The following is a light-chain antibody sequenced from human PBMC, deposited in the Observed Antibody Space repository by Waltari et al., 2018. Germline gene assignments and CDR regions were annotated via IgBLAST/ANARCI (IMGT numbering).Light chain of an antibody. J-gene: IGLJ3*02. Sequence: SYELTQPPSVSVAPGQTARISCEGNNIGSKSTQWYQQKPGQAPVQVVFHDTERPSGIPERFSGSKSGNTATLTITRIEAVDEADYYCQVFDSPTDHQVFGGGTKVTVL. CDR1: NIGSKS. CDR2: HDT. CDR3: QVFDSPTDHQV. V-gene: IGLV3-21*02.